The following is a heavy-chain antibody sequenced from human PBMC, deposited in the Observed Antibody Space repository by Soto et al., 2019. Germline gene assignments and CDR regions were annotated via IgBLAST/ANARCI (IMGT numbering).Heavy chain of an antibody. D-gene: IGHD3-9*01. V-gene: IGHV4-34*01. CDR1: GGSFSGYY. CDR3: ARDLGLRYFDWLSEDYYYGMDV. J-gene: IGHJ6*02. CDR2: INHSGST. Sequence: SETLSLTCAVYGGSFSGYYWSWIRQPPGKGLEWIGEINHSGSTNYNPSLKSRVTISVDTSKNQFSLKLSSVTAADTAVYYCARDLGLRYFDWLSEDYYYGMDVWGQGTTVTVSS.